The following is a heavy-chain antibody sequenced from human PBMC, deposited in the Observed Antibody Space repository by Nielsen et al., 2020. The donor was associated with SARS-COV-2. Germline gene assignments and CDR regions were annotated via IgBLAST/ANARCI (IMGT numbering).Heavy chain of an antibody. CDR2: ISYDGSNK. J-gene: IGHJ4*02. V-gene: IGHV3-30*03. CDR3: ARDPVVVVAATGLSFDY. D-gene: IGHD2-15*01. Sequence: GGSLRLSCAASGFTFSSYGMHWVRQAPGKGLEWVAVISYDGSNKYYADSVKGRFTISRDNSKNTLYLQMNSLRAEDTAVYYCARDPVVVVAATGLSFDYWGQGTLVTVSS. CDR1: GFTFSSYG.